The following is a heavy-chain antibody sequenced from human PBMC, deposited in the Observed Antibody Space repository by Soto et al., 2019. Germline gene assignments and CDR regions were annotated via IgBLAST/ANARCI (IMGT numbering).Heavy chain of an antibody. V-gene: IGHV2-5*01. Sequence: SAPTLVNPTQTLTLTGTFSGFSLSTRAVAVGWTRQPPGKALEWLALIYWNDDQRYSPSLKNRLTITKDTSKNHVVLTMTNMDPADTATYYCAHRQDLGAFDIWGQGTMVA. CDR2: IYWNDDQ. CDR3: AHRQDLGAFDI. CDR1: GFSLSTRAVA. D-gene: IGHD7-27*01. J-gene: IGHJ3*02.